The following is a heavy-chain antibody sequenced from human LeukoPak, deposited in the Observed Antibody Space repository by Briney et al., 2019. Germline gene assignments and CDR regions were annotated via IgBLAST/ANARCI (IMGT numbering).Heavy chain of an antibody. CDR1: GGSISSYY. J-gene: IGHJ4*02. CDR2: IYYSGST. V-gene: IGHV4-59*01. CDR3: ARDRYCSGGSCWDYFDY. D-gene: IGHD2-15*01. Sequence: PSETLSLTCTVSGGSISSYYWSWIRQPPGKGLEWIGYIYYSGSTNYNPSLKSQVTISVDTSKNQFSLKLSSVTAADTAVYYCARDRYCSGGSCWDYFDYWGQGTLVTVSS.